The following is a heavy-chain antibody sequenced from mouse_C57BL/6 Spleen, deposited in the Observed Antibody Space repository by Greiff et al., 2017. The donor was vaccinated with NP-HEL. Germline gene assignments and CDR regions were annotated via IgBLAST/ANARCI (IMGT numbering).Heavy chain of an antibody. CDR1: GFSLTSYG. J-gene: IGHJ4*01. D-gene: IGHD2-4*01. CDR2: IWRGGST. CDR3: ATSRDYGKAMDY. Sequence: QVQLQQSGPGLVQPSQSLSITCTVSGFSLTSYGVHWVRQSPGKGLEWLGVIWRGGSTDYNAAFMSRLSITKDKSKSQVFFKMNSLQADDTAIYYCATSRDYGKAMDYWGQGTSVTVSS. V-gene: IGHV2-5*01.